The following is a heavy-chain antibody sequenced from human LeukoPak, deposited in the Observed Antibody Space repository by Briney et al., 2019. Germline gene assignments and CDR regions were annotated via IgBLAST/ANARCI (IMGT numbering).Heavy chain of an antibody. Sequence: SETLSLTCTVSGGSISSYYWSWIRQPPGKGLEWIGYIYTSGSTNYNPSLKGRVTISVDTSKNQFSLKLSSVTAADTAVYYCARLLVSRTWYYMDVWGKGTTVTVSS. J-gene: IGHJ6*03. CDR1: GGSISSYY. CDR2: IYTSGST. CDR3: ARLLVSRTWYYMDV. V-gene: IGHV4-4*09.